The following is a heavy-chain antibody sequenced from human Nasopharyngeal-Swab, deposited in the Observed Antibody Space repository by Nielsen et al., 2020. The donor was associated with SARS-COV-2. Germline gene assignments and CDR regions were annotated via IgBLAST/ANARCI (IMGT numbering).Heavy chain of an antibody. J-gene: IGHJ4*02. D-gene: IGHD3-22*01. Sequence: SETLSLTCTVSGYSISSGYYWGWIRQPPGKGLEWIGSIYHSGSTYYNPSLKGRVTISVDTSKNQFSLKLSSVTAADTAVYYCARDWSYYYDSSGLEDDYWGQGTLVTVSS. CDR1: GYSISSGYY. V-gene: IGHV4-38-2*02. CDR3: ARDWSYYYDSSGLEDDY. CDR2: IYHSGST.